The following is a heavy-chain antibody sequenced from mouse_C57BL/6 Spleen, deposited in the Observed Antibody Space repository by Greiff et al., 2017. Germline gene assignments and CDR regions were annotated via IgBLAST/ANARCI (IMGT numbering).Heavy chain of an antibody. J-gene: IGHJ2*01. CDR2: IYPGSGST. CDR1: GYTFTSYW. V-gene: IGHV1-55*01. Sequence: VQLQQPGAELVKPGASVKLSCKASGYTFTSYWITWVKQRPGQGLEWIGDIYPGSGSTNYNEKFKSQATLSVDTSSNTAYMQLSSLTSEDTAVYYCARTCSWFAYWGQGTTLTVSA. CDR3: ARTCSWFAY.